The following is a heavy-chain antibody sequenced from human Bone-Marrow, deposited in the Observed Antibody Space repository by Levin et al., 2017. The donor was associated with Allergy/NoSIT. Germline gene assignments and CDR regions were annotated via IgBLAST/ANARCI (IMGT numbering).Heavy chain of an antibody. CDR1: GYSFTSYW. CDR3: ARYGRWRALYSSSWYESWFDP. D-gene: IGHD6-13*01. J-gene: IGHJ5*02. V-gene: IGHV5-51*01. CDR2: IYPGDSDT. Sequence: GGSLRLSCKGSGYSFTSYWIGWVRQMPGKGLEWMGIIYPGDSDTRYSPSFQGQVTISADKSISTAYLQWSSLKASDTAMYYCARYGRWRALYSSSWYESWFDPWGQGTLVTVSS.